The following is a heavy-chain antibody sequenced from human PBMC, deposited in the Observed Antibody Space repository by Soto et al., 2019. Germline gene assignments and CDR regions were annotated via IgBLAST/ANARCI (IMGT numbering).Heavy chain of an antibody. CDR1: GLPFNRNG. Sequence: GGSLRLSCAASGLPFNRNGMHWVRQAPGKGLEWVAVIWYDGSKEYYSDSVKGRFTISRDNSKNMLYLQMNSVRVEDTAVYFCARDRSAGNYFYYGMDVWGQGTTVTVS. CDR2: IWYDGSKE. D-gene: IGHD1-1*01. J-gene: IGHJ6*02. CDR3: ARDRSAGNYFYYGMDV. V-gene: IGHV3-33*01.